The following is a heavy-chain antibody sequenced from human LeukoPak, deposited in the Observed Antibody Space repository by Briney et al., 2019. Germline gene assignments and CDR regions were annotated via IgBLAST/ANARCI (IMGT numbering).Heavy chain of an antibody. D-gene: IGHD5-18*01. J-gene: IGHJ4*02. CDR2: IYYSGST. V-gene: IGHV4-59*01. CDR1: GRSISSYY. Sequence: SETLSLTCTVSGRSISSYYWSWIRQPPGKGLEWMGYIYYSGSTKYNPSLKSRVTISVDTSKNQFSLNLSSVTAADTAVYYCARDTREDTAMAYFDYWGQGTLVTVSS. CDR3: ARDTREDTAMAYFDY.